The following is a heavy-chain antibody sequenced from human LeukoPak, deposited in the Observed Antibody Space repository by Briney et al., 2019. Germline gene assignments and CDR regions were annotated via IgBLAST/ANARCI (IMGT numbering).Heavy chain of an antibody. Sequence: GGSLRLSCAASGFTFSSYAMHWVRQAPGKGLEYVSAISSNGGSTYYANSVKGRFTISRDNAKNSLYLQMNSLRAEDTAVYYCARENGSGSYSGYYYMDVWGKGTTVTISS. CDR2: ISSNGGST. J-gene: IGHJ6*03. D-gene: IGHD3-10*01. CDR1: GFTFSSYA. V-gene: IGHV3-64*01. CDR3: ARENGSGSYSGYYYMDV.